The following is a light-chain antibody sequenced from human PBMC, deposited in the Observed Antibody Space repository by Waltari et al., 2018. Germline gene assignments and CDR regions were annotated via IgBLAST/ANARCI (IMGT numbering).Light chain of an antibody. J-gene: IGKJ1*01. Sequence: EIVMTQSPVTLSVSPGERATLSCRASQSVRTNLAWYQQKPGQPPRLLVYDASTRAAGIPARFSGSGSGTDFTLTISSLQSEDFAVYYCQQYTNWPPWTFGQG. CDR3: QQYTNWPPWT. V-gene: IGKV3-15*01. CDR2: DAS. CDR1: QSVRTN.